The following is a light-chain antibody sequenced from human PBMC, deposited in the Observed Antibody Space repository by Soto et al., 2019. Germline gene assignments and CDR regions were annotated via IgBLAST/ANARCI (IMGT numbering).Light chain of an antibody. J-gene: IGKJ1*01. CDR3: QRRSNWSTT. V-gene: IGKV3-11*01. CDR1: QSVSSY. CDR2: DAS. Sequence: EIVLTQSPATLALSAGERATLSCRASQSVSSYLAWYQQKPGQPPRLLSYDASNRATGIPARFSGSGSGTDFTLTISSLAPEDFELYYCQRRSNWSTTFGQGTKVDIK.